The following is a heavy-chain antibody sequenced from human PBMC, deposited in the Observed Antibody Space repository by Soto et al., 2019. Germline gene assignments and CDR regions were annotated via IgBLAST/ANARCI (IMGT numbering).Heavy chain of an antibody. V-gene: IGHV3-30*18. CDR3: AKDGGYSGYDSVHGFDY. D-gene: IGHD5-12*01. Sequence: LRLSCAASGFTFSSYGMHWVRQAPGKGLEWVAVISYDGSNKYYADSVKGRFTISRDNSKNTLYLQMNSLRAEVTAVYYCAKDGGYSGYDSVHGFDYWGQGTLVTVSS. J-gene: IGHJ4*02. CDR2: ISYDGSNK. CDR1: GFTFSSYG.